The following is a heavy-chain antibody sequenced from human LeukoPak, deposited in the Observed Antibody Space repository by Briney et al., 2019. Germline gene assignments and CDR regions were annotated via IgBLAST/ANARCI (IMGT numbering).Heavy chain of an antibody. J-gene: IGHJ6*02. D-gene: IGHD2-15*01. CDR2: IIPIFGTA. V-gene: IGHV1-69*01. CDR1: RGTFTSYA. Sequence: SVKLSCKASRGTFTSYAISWGRQAPGHRLEWMGGIIPIFGTANYAKKFQGRVTTTADESTRTAYMELSSLRSEDTAVYYCAGSYCSGGSCYDYYYGMDVWGQGTTVTVSS. CDR3: AGSYCSGGSCYDYYYGMDV.